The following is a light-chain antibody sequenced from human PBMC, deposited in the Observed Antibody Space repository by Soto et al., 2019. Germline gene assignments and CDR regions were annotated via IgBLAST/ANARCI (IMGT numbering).Light chain of an antibody. CDR3: VAWDDSPRCAL. CDR1: SSNIGNNL. J-gene: IGLJ7*01. CDR2: ANS. V-gene: IGLV1-47*01. Sequence: QSVLTQPPSASGTPGQRVTISCSGSSSNIGNNLVYWYQQVPGTAPKLLIYANSQRPSGVPDRFSASKSGTSASLAISGLRPEDEADYYCVAWDDSPRCALFGGGTQLTVL.